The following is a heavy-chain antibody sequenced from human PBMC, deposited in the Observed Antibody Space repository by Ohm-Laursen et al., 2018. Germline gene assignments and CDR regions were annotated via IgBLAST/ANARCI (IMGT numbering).Heavy chain of an antibody. D-gene: IGHD5-24*01. CDR2: IYISGST. CDR3: ARENEMAAFDI. J-gene: IGHJ3*02. Sequence: PSDTLSLTCTVSGGSISSYFWSWIRQPAGKGLEWIGRIYISGSTKYNPSLRSRVSMSVDTSTVHFSLNLNSVTAADTAIYYCARENEMAAFDIWGQGTMVTVSS. CDR1: GGSISSYF. V-gene: IGHV4-4*07.